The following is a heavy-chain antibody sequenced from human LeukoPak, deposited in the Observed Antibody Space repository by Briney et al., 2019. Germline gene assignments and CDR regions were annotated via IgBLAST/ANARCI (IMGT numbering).Heavy chain of an antibody. D-gene: IGHD6-19*01. CDR3: ARENEWLARGNAFDI. CDR1: GFTFSSYA. V-gene: IGHV3-30-3*01. Sequence: PGRSLRLSCAASGFTFSSYAMHWVRQAPGKGLEWVAVISYDGSNKYYADSVKGRFTISRDNSKNTLYLQMNSLRAEDTAVYYCARENEWLARGNAFDIWGQGTMVTVSS. CDR2: ISYDGSNK. J-gene: IGHJ3*02.